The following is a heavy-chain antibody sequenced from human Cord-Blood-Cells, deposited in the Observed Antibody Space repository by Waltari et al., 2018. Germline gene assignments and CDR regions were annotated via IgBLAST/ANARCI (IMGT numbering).Heavy chain of an antibody. Sequence: QVQLVESGGGVVQPGRSLRLSCAASGFTFSSSAMHWVRQAPGKGLEWVVVISYDGSNKYYADSVKGRFTISRDNSKNTLYLQMNSLRAEDTAVYYCARGGGAGRFDYWGQGTLVTVSS. D-gene: IGHD6-19*01. CDR2: ISYDGSNK. CDR3: ARGGGAGRFDY. V-gene: IGHV3-30-3*01. CDR1: GFTFSSSA. J-gene: IGHJ4*02.